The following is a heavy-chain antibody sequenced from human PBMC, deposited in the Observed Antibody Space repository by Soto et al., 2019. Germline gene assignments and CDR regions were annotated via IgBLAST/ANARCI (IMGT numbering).Heavy chain of an antibody. CDR1: GFTFSSYA. V-gene: IGHV3-23*01. Sequence: PGGSLRLSCASSGFTFSSYAMSWVRQAPGKGLEWVSAISGSGGSTYYADSVKGRFTISRDNSKNTLYLQMNSLRAEDTAVYYCAKDRRIVGATNGGGGHYYYGMDVWGHGTTVTVS. CDR2: ISGSGGST. CDR3: AKDRRIVGATNGGGGHYYYGMDV. D-gene: IGHD1-26*01. J-gene: IGHJ6*02.